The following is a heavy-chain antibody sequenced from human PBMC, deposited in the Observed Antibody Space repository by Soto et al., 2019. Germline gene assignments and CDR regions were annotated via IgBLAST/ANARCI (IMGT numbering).Heavy chain of an antibody. Sequence: ASVKVSCKASGYTFTSYAMHWVRQAPGQRLEWMGWINAGNGNTKYSQKFQGRVTITRDTSASTAYMELSSLRSEDTAVYYCARGVLRYDVWSGYPGSFDYWGQGTMVTVS. D-gene: IGHD3-3*01. V-gene: IGHV1-3*01. J-gene: IGHJ4*02. CDR1: GYTFTSYA. CDR2: INAGNGNT. CDR3: ARGVLRYDVWSGYPGSFDY.